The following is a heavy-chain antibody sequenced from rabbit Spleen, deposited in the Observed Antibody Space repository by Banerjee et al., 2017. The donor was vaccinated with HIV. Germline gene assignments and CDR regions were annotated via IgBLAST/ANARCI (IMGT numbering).Heavy chain of an antibody. V-gene: IGHV1S40*01. J-gene: IGHJ4*01. Sequence: EESGGGLVKPGASLTITCKASGFSFSSGYDRCWVRQAPGKGLEWIACIYAGSSGSTYYASWAKGRFTISKSSSTTVTLQMTSLTAADTATYFCARDGTGGSYFALWGQGTLVTVS. D-gene: IGHD8-1*01. CDR3: ARDGTGGSYFAL. CDR1: GFSFSSGYD. CDR2: IYAGSSGST.